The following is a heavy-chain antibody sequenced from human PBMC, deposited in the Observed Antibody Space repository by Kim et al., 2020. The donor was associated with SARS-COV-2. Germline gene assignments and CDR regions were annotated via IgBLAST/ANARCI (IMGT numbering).Heavy chain of an antibody. CDR3: ASWSLSDYCGPIDY. J-gene: IGHJ4*02. D-gene: IGHD4-17*01. Sequence: ADSVKGRFTISRDNAKNALYLQMNSLRAEDTAVYYCASWSLSDYCGPIDYWGQGILVTVSS. V-gene: IGHV3-21*01.